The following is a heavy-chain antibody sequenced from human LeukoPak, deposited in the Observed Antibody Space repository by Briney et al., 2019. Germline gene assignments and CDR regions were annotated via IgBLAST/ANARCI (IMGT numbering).Heavy chain of an antibody. CDR3: ARDLGYCTGGTCYPNWFDP. CDR2: INAGNDNT. J-gene: IGHJ5*02. D-gene: IGHD2-15*01. Sequence: ASVKVSCKASGYTFTSYAMHWVRQAPGQRLEWMGWINAGNDNTKYSQKFQGRVTITRDTSASTAYMELSSLRSEDTAVYSCARDLGYCTGGTCYPNWFDPWGQGTLVTVSS. CDR1: GYTFTSYA. V-gene: IGHV1-3*01.